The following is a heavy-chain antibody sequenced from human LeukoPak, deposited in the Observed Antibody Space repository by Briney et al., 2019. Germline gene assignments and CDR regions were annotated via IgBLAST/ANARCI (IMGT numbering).Heavy chain of an antibody. CDR2: MNPNSGNT. V-gene: IGHV1-8*02. CDR1: GYIFTGYY. Sequence: ASVKVSCKASGYIFTGYYMHWVRQATGQGLEWMGWMNPNSGNTGYAQKFQGRVTMTRNTSISTAYMELSSLRSEDTAVYYCAVEMATIRGDAFDIWGQGTMVTVSS. CDR3: AVEMATIRGDAFDI. J-gene: IGHJ3*02. D-gene: IGHD5-24*01.